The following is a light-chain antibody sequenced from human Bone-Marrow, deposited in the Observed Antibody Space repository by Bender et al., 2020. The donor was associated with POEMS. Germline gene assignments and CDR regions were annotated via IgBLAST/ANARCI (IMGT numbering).Light chain of an antibody. J-gene: IGLJ3*02. V-gene: IGLV2-11*01. Sequence: QSALTQPRSVSGSPGQSVTISCTGTSSDIGAYHFVSWYQQYPGKAPKIMIYDVTKRPSGVPDRFSGSKSGNTASLTISGLQAEDEADYYCCSYAGSSTPWVFGGGTKLTVL. CDR2: DVT. CDR1: SSDIGAYHF. CDR3: CSYAGSSTPWV.